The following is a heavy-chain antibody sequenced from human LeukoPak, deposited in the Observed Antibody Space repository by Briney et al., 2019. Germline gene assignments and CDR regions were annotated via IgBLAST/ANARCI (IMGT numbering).Heavy chain of an antibody. J-gene: IGHJ4*02. V-gene: IGHV3-30-3*01. CDR3: ASGSDRIDY. CDR2: ISYDGSNK. CDR1: GFTFSSYA. Sequence: GGSLRLSCAASGFTFSSYAMPWVRQAPGKGLEWVAVISYDGSNKYYADSVKGRFTISRDNSKNTLYLQMNSLRAEDTAVYYCASGSDRIDYWGQGTLVTVSS.